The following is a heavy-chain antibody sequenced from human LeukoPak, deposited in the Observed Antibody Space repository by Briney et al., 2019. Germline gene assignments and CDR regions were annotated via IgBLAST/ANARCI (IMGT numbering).Heavy chain of an antibody. Sequence: SQTLSLTCTVSGGSISSGSYYWSWIRQPAGKGLEWIGRIYTSGSTNYNPSLKSRVTISVDTSKNQFSLKLSSVTAADTDVYYCARGYYYYYMDVWGKGTTVTVSS. CDR3: ARGYYYYYMDV. CDR2: IYTSGST. V-gene: IGHV4-61*02. J-gene: IGHJ6*03. CDR1: GGSISSGSYY.